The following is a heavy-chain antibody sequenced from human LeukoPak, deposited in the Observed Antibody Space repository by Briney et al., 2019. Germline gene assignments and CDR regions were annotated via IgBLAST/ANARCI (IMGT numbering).Heavy chain of an antibody. CDR2: IWYDGSNK. Sequence: PGRSLRLSCAASGFTFSSYGMHWVLQAPGKGLEWVAVIWYDGSNKYYADSVKGRFTISRDNSKNTLYLQMNSLRAEDTAVYYCAIIAGGDAFDIWGQGTMVTVSS. CDR3: AIIAGGDAFDI. J-gene: IGHJ3*02. CDR1: GFTFSSYG. V-gene: IGHV3-33*01. D-gene: IGHD6-13*01.